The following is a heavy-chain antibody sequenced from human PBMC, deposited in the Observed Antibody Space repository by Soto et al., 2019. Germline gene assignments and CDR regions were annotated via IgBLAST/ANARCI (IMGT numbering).Heavy chain of an antibody. V-gene: IGHV4-31*03. CDR2: IYYSGST. J-gene: IGHJ5*02. CDR1: GGSISSGGYY. CDR3: ARGHCSGGSCYVGPYWFDP. D-gene: IGHD2-15*01. Sequence: SETLSLTCTVSGGSISSGGYYWSWIRQHPGKGLEWIGYIYYSGSTYYNPSLKSRVTISVDTSKNQFSLKLSSVTAADTAVYYCARGHCSGGSCYVGPYWFDPWGQGTLVTVSS.